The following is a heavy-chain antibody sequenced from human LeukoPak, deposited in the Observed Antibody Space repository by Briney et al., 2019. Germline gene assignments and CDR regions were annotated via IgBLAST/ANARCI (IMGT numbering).Heavy chain of an antibody. CDR2: IKQDGNEK. Sequence: GGSLRLSCAASGFTFSSYWMSWVRQAPGKGLEWVANIKQDGNEKYYVDSVKGRFTISRDNAKNSLYLQMNSLRAEDTAVYYCARDGLASSGCPDYWGQRALVTVSS. CDR1: GFTFSSYW. D-gene: IGHD6-25*01. J-gene: IGHJ4*02. V-gene: IGHV3-7*01. CDR3: ARDGLASSGCPDY.